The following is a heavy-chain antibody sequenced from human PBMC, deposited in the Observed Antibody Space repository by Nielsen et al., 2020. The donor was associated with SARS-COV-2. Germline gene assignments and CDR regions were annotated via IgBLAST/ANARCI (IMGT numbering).Heavy chain of an antibody. D-gene: IGHD1-26*01. J-gene: IGHJ6*02. CDR3: AKNLVGATTGYYGMDV. CDR2: ISWNSGSI. V-gene: IGHV3-9*01. Sequence: GGSLRLSCAASGFTFSSYGMHWVRQAPGKGLEWVSGISWNSGSIGYADSVKGRFTISRDNAKNSLYLQMNSLRAEDTALYYCAKNLVGATTGYYGMDVWGQGTTVTVSS. CDR1: GFTFSSYG.